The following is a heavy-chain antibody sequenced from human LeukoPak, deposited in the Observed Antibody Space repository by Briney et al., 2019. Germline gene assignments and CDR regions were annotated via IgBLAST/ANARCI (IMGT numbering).Heavy chain of an antibody. V-gene: IGHV3-33*01. CDR2: IWYDGSNK. J-gene: IGHJ4*02. D-gene: IGHD3-10*01. CDR3: ARDLDYYGSGTHDY. Sequence: PGGSLRLSCAASGFTFSSYGMHWVRQAPGKGLEWVAVIWYDGSNKYYADSVKGRFTISRDNSKNTLYLQMNSLRAEDTAVYYCARDLDYYGSGTHDYWGQGTLVTASS. CDR1: GFTFSSYG.